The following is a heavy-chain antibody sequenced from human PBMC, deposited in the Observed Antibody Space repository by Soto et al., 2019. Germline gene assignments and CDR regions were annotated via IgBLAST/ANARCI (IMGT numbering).Heavy chain of an antibody. CDR1: GFTFSSYA. Sequence: EVQLLESGGGLVQPGGSLRLSCAASGFTFSSYAMSWVRQAPGKGLEWVSAISGSGGSTYYADSVKGRFTISRDNSKNPLYLQMNSLRAEDTAVYYCANEVVVVPAATAPYRGYYYYMDVWGKGTTVTVSS. D-gene: IGHD2-2*01. V-gene: IGHV3-23*01. J-gene: IGHJ6*03. CDR3: ANEVVVVPAATAPYRGYYYYMDV. CDR2: ISGSGGST.